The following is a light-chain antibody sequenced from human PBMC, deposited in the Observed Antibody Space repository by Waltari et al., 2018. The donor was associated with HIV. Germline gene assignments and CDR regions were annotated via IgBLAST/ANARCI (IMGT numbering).Light chain of an antibody. CDR2: DDN. CDR3: QVWDTTTDQWV. V-gene: IGLV3-21*04. CDR1: NIASPS. Sequence: SYVLTQPPSVSVDPGETARITCGGTNIASPSVQWYQQKPGQATVRVIYDDNDRPSGSPERFSGSSSGNTATLTISRVEAGDEADYYCQVWDTTTDQWVFGGGTELAVL. J-gene: IGLJ3*02.